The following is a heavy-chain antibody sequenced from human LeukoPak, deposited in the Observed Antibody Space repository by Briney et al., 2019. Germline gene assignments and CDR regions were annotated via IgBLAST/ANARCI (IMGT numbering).Heavy chain of an antibody. CDR2: IIPIFGTA. V-gene: IGHV1-69*05. CDR3: ARSSRPTVNTDFDY. Sequence: GASVKVSCRASGGTFSSYAISWVRQAPGQGLEWKGGIIPIFGTANYAQKFQGRVTITTDESTSTAYMELSSLRSEDTAVYYCARSSRPTVNTDFDYWGQGTLVTVSS. CDR1: GGTFSSYA. D-gene: IGHD4-17*01. J-gene: IGHJ4*02.